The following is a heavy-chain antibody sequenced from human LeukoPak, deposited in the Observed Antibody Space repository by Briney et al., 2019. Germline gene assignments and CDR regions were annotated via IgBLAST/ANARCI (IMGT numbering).Heavy chain of an antibody. Sequence: GGSLRLSCAASGFTFSNFAMSWVRQAPGKGLEWVSSISASGGTTYYADSVKGRFTISRDNSKNTFNLQMNSLRAEDTALYYCAKDFRGDFPYFFDYWGQGTLVTVSS. CDR2: ISASGGTT. D-gene: IGHD6-25*01. J-gene: IGHJ4*02. V-gene: IGHV3-23*01. CDR1: GFTFSNFA. CDR3: AKDFRGDFPYFFDY.